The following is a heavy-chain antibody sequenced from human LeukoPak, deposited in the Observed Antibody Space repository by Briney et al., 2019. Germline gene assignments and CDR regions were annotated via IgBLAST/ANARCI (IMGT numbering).Heavy chain of an antibody. J-gene: IGHJ4*02. D-gene: IGHD2-2*01. V-gene: IGHV3-21*01. CDR3: ARDLGSSTAPRPY. CDR2: ISSGSSYI. CDR1: GFTFSSYS. Sequence: GGSLRLSCAASGFTFSSYSVNWVRQAPGKGLEWVSSISSGSSYIYYADSVKGRFTISRDNAKNSLYLQMNSLRAEDTAVYYCARDLGSSTAPRPYWGQGTLVTVSS.